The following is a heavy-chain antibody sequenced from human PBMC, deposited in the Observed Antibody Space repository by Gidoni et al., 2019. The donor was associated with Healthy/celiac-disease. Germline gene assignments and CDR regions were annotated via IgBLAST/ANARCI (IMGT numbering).Heavy chain of an antibody. Sequence: QVQLVQSGAEVKKPGSSVKVSCKASGGPFSSYTISWVRQAPGQGLEWMGRIIPILGIANYAQKFQGRVTITADKSTSTAYMELSSLRSEDTAVYYCARSDYGDYVYFQHWGQGTLVTVSS. CDR1: GGPFSSYT. D-gene: IGHD4-17*01. V-gene: IGHV1-69*02. CDR2: IIPILGIA. CDR3: ARSDYGDYVYFQH. J-gene: IGHJ1*01.